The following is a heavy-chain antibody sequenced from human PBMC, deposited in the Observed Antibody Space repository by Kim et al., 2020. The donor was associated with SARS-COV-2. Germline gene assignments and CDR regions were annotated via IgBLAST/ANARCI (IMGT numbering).Heavy chain of an antibody. CDR3: ARENDYVWGSYVDY. CDR2: IYYSGST. D-gene: IGHD3-16*01. Sequence: SETLSLTCTVSGGSVSSGSYYWSWIRQPPGKGLEWIGYIYYSGSTNYNPSLKSRVTISVDTSKNQFSLKLSSVTAADTAVYYCARENDYVWGSYVDYWGQGTLVTVSS. J-gene: IGHJ4*02. V-gene: IGHV4-61*01. CDR1: GGSVSSGSYY.